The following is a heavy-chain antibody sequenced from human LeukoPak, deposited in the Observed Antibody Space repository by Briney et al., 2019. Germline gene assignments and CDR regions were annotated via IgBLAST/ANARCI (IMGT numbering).Heavy chain of an antibody. D-gene: IGHD3-9*01. J-gene: IGHJ1*01. CDR1: GGSFSGYY. V-gene: IGHV4-34*01. CDR3: ARRELRYFDFQH. Sequence: SETLSLTCAVYGGSFSGYYWSWIRQPPGKGLEWIGEINHSGSTNYNPSLKSRVTISVDTSKNQFSLKLSSVTAADTAVYYCARRELRYFDFQHWGQGTLVTVSS. CDR2: INHSGST.